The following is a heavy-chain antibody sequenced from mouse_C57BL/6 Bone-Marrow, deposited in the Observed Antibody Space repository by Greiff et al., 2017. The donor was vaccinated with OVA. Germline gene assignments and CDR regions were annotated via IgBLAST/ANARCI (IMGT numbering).Heavy chain of an antibody. V-gene: IGHV1-50*01. D-gene: IGHD4-1*01. Sequence: VQLQQPGAELVKPGASVKLSCKASGYTFTSYWMQWVNQRPGQGLEWIGEIDPSDSYTNYNQKFKGKATLTVDTSSSTAYMQLSSLTSDDSAVYYCARAWDVAWCAYWGQGTLVTVSA. CDR2: IDPSDSYT. J-gene: IGHJ3*01. CDR1: GYTFTSYW. CDR3: ARAWDVAWCAY.